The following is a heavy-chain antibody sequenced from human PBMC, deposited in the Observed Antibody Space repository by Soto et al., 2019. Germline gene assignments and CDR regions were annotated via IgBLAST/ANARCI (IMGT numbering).Heavy chain of an antibody. Sequence: SETLSLTCTVSGGSISSYYWSWIRQPPGKGLEWIGYIYYPGNTNYNPSLKSRVTISVDTSKNQFSLKLSSVTAADTAVYYCARDMSRYSYGCDYWGQGTLVTVSS. J-gene: IGHJ4*02. CDR3: ARDMSRYSYGCDY. CDR1: GGSISSYY. CDR2: IYYPGNT. V-gene: IGHV4-59*01. D-gene: IGHD5-18*01.